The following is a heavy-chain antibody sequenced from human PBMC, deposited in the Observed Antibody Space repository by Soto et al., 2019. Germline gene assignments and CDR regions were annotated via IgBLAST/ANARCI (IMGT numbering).Heavy chain of an antibody. V-gene: IGHV3-23*01. J-gene: IGHJ6*02. CDR2: ISGSGGST. CDR3: AKTYSGSYYYYYGMDV. D-gene: IGHD1-26*01. Sequence: GGSLRLSCAASGFTFSSYAMSWVRQAPGKGLEWVSAISGSGGSTYYADSVKGRFTISRDNSKNTLYLQMNSLRAEDTAVYYCAKTYSGSYYYYYGMDVWGQGTTVTVSS. CDR1: GFTFSSYA.